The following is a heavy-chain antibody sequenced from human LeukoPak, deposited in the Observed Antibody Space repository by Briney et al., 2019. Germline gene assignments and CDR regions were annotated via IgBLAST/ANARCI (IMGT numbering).Heavy chain of an antibody. CDR1: GFTFSSYG. J-gene: IGHJ4*01. D-gene: IGHD1-26*01. Sequence: GGSLRLSCAVSGFTFSSYGMHWVRQAPGKGLEWVAVISYDGSNKYYADSVKGRFTISRDNSKNTLYLQMNSLRAEDTAVYYCAKDFAYSGSYFWYFDYWGQEPWSPSPQ. CDR3: AKDFAYSGSYFWYFDY. V-gene: IGHV3-30*18. CDR2: ISYDGSNK.